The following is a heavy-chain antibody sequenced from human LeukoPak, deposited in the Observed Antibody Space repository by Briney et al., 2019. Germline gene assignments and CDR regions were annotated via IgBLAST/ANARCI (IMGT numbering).Heavy chain of an antibody. V-gene: IGHV4-30-2*01. J-gene: IGHJ1*01. CDR3: ARWFGFPVGGKQPIAAAGIEYFQH. Sequence: SQTLSLTCTVSGGSISSGGYYWSWIRQPPGKGLEWIGYIYHSGSTYYNPSLKSRVTISVDRSKNQFSLKLSSVAAADTAVYYCARWFGFPVGGKQPIAAAGIEYFQHWGQGTLVTVSS. CDR1: GGSISSGGYY. D-gene: IGHD6-13*01. CDR2: IYHSGST.